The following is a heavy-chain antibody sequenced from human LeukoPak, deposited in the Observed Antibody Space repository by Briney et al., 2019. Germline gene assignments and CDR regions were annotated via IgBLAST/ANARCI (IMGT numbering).Heavy chain of an antibody. D-gene: IGHD1-20*01. V-gene: IGHV3-30-3*02. CDR1: GFTFSSYA. Sequence: GGSLRLSCAASGFTFSSYAMHWVRQAPGKGLEWLSVISHDGATNKYYAVSVKGRFSISRDNSKNTLNLRMNSLRVEDTAVYYCAKDLHNWNDRDYWGQGTLVTVSS. CDR2: ISHDGATNK. CDR3: AKDLHNWNDRDY. J-gene: IGHJ4*02.